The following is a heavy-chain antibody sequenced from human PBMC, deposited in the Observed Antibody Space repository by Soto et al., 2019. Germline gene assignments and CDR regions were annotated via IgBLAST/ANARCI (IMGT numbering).Heavy chain of an antibody. V-gene: IGHV4-34*01. J-gene: IGHJ4*02. Sequence: QVHLQQWGAGLLKPSETLSLTCAVNGGAFNGYYWTWIRQSPGKGLQWIGEINHSGTVDYNPSLKSRVTFSIDTSKKQFSLTLTSVTAAHTAVYYCARAGAALVRGSIGGFDYWGQGTLVTVSS. CDR2: INHSGTV. CDR1: GGAFNGYY. CDR3: ARAGAALVRGSIGGFDY. D-gene: IGHD3-10*01.